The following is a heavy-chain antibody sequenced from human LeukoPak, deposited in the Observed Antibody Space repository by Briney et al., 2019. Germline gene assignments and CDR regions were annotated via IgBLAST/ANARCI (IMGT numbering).Heavy chain of an antibody. Sequence: PGRSLRLSCGASGFTFDDYAMHWVRQAPGKGLEWVSGISRDGGSIGYADSVQGRFTVSRDNAKNSLYLQVNSLRPEDTAFYYYAKARSGSGWFSDFEYWGQGTLATVSS. V-gene: IGHV3-9*01. CDR2: ISRDGGSI. CDR3: AKARSGSGWFSDFEY. CDR1: GFTFDDYA. J-gene: IGHJ4*02. D-gene: IGHD6-19*01.